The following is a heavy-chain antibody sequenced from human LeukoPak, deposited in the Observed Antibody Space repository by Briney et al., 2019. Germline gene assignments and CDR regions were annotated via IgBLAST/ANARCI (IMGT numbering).Heavy chain of an antibody. D-gene: IGHD3-22*01. CDR2: INPSGGTT. V-gene: IGHV1-46*01. J-gene: IGHJ4*02. CDR1: GYTFTSYY. CDR3: ARSLTGYYDSSGF. Sequence: ASMKVSCKASGYTFTSYYMHWVRQAPGQGLEWMGIINPSGGTTGYAQKFQGRVTMTRDTSTSTIYMELSSLRSEDTAVYYCARSLTGYYDSSGFWGQGTLVTVSS.